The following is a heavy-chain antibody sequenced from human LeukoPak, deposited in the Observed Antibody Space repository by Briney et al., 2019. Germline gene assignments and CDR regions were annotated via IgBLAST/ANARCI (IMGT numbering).Heavy chain of an antibody. CDR2: ISSSGSYI. D-gene: IGHD3-10*01. CDR1: GFTFSSYS. CDR3: ATAYYGSGRMDY. V-gene: IGHV3-21*01. J-gene: IGHJ4*02. Sequence: GGSLRLSCAASGFTFSSYSMNWVRQAPGKGLEWVSSISSSGSYIYYADSVKGRFTISRDDAKNSLYLQMNSLRAEDTAVYYCATAYYGSGRMDYWGQGTLVTVS.